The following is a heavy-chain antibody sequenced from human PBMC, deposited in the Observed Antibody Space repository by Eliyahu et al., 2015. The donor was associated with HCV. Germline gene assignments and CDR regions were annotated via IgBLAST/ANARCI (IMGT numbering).Heavy chain of an antibody. V-gene: IGHV4-59*01. CDR1: GGSIPPYY. J-gene: IGHJ5*02. D-gene: IGHD6-19*01. CDR3: ASGGGGIAVTGTGGWFDP. CDR2: IHYSGST. Sequence: QVQLQESGPGLVKPSETLSLTCTVSGGSIPPYYWSWIRQPPGKGLGWIGYIHYSGSTNYNPSLKSRVTISVDTSKNQFSLNLTSVTAADTAMYYCASGGGGIAVTGTGGWFDPWGQGTLVTVSS.